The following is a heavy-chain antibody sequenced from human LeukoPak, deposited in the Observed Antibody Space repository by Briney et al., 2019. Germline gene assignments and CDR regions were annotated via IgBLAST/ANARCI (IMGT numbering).Heavy chain of an antibody. J-gene: IGHJ6*02. CDR3: ARALGV. CDR2: IKQDGTEK. Sequence: PGGSLRLSCAASGFTFSTYWMHWVRQAPGKGPEWVANIKQDGTEKYYVDSVRGRFTISRDNAKNSLYLQMNSLRAEDTALYYCARALGVWGQGTTVTVSS. CDR1: GFTFSTYW. V-gene: IGHV3-7*03.